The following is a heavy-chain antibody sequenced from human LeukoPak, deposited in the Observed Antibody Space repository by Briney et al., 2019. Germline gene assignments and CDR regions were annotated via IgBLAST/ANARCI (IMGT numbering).Heavy chain of an antibody. Sequence: SETLSLTCTVSGGSISSYYWSWIRRPPGKGLEWIGYIYYSGSTNYNPSLKSRVTISVDTSKNQFSLKLSSVTAADTAVYYCARGAPDYDYGFDYWGQGTLVTVSS. CDR3: ARGAPDYDYGFDY. CDR2: IYYSGST. D-gene: IGHD5-12*01. CDR1: GGSISSYY. V-gene: IGHV4-59*01. J-gene: IGHJ4*02.